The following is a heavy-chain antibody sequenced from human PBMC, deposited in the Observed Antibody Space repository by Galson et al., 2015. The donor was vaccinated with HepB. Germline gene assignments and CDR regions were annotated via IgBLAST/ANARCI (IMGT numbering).Heavy chain of an antibody. Sequence: SVKVSCKASGYTFTSYAMHWVRQAPGQRLEWMGWINAGNGNTKYSQKFQGRVTITRDTSASTAYMELSSLRSEDTAVYYCARGPYSNKRKPNEQYYMDVWGKGTTVTVSS. V-gene: IGHV1-3*01. CDR1: GYTFTSYA. D-gene: IGHD6-13*01. CDR2: INAGNGNT. J-gene: IGHJ6*03. CDR3: ARGPYSNKRKPNEQYYMDV.